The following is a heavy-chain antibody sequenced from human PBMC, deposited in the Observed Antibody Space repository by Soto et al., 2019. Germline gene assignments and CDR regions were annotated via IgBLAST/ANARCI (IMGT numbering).Heavy chain of an antibody. CDR3: ARVLAVADRYYDYGMDV. CDR2: INTNCGGT. D-gene: IGHD6-19*01. CDR1: GYTFTGYY. V-gene: IGHV1-2*02. J-gene: IGHJ6*02. Sequence: GASVKVSCKASGYTFTGYYMHCVRQPPGQGLEWMGWINTNCGGTNYSQKFQGRVTMTRDTSISTAYMELSRLRSDDTAVYYCARVLAVADRYYDYGMDVWGQGTTVTVS.